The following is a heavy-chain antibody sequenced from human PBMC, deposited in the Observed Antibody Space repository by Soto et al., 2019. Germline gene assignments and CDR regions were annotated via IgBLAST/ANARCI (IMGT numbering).Heavy chain of an antibody. CDR1: GGSVSSDY. CDR2: ISYRGST. V-gene: IGHV4-59*08. CDR3: ARQVNYYGSGSYVDY. J-gene: IGHJ4*02. Sequence: QVQLQESGPGLVKPSETLSLTCTVSGGSVSSDYWSWIRQPPGKGLEWIGYISYRGSTNYNPSLKSRVNISVDASKTQFSLKLSSVTAADTAVYYCARQVNYYGSGSYVDYWGQGTLVTVSS. D-gene: IGHD3-10*01.